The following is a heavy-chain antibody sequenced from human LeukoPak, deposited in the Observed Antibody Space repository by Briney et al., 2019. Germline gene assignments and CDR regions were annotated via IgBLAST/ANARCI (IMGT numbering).Heavy chain of an antibody. CDR2: INHSGST. Sequence: SETLSLTCAVYGGSFSGYYWSWIRQPPGKGLERIGEINHSGSTNYNPSLTSRVTISVDTSKIQFSPELSAVTAADSAVFYCARGRYSDGMDVWGRGTTVTVSS. V-gene: IGHV4-34*01. CDR1: GGSFSGYY. CDR3: ARGRYSDGMDV. J-gene: IGHJ6*02. D-gene: IGHD3-9*01.